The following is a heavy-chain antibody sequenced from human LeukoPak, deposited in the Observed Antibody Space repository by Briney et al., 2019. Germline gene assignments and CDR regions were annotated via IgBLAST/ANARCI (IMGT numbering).Heavy chain of an antibody. D-gene: IGHD3-22*01. CDR3: ASRFFSGRSGYDC. V-gene: IGHV1-69*13. J-gene: IGHJ4*02. Sequence: ASVKVSCTASGGTFSSYAISWVRQAPGQGLEWMGGIIPIFGTANYAQKFQGRVTITADESTSTAYMELSSLRSEDTAVYYCASRFFSGRSGYDCWGQGTLVTVSS. CDR1: GGTFSSYA. CDR2: IIPIFGTA.